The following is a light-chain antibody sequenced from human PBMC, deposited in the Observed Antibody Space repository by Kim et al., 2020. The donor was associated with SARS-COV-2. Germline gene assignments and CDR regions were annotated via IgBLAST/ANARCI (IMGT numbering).Light chain of an antibody. CDR1: KLGNKY. CDR2: KDT. V-gene: IGLV3-1*01. J-gene: IGLJ2*01. Sequence: VAPGQTANITCSGDKLGNKYACWYQQKPGQSPVLVIFKDTKRPSGIPERFSGSNSGNTATLTISGTQAMDEADYYCQAWDSSTVVFGGGTKLTVL. CDR3: QAWDSSTVV.